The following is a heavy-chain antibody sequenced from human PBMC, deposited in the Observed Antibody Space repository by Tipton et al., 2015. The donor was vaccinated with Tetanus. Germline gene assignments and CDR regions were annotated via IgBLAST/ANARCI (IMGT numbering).Heavy chain of an antibody. CDR1: GFNFNNYA. CDR2: ISTGGDST. D-gene: IGHD2-2*01. J-gene: IGHJ4*02. V-gene: IGHV3-23*01. Sequence: SLRLSCAASGFNFNNYAMNWVRQAPGKGLEWVSGISTGGDSTDYAVSVKGRFTISRDNSKNTLYLQMNSLRAEDTAVYYCARGRERCRGTNCHRATDYWGQGTLVTVSS. CDR3: ARGRERCRGTNCHRATDY.